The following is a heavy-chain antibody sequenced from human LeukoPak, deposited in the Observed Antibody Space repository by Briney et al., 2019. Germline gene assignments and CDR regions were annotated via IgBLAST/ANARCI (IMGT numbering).Heavy chain of an antibody. CDR3: ARVCSGGSCYSNYYYGMDV. D-gene: IGHD2-15*01. V-gene: IGHV7-4-1*02. J-gene: IGHJ6*02. CDR1: GYTFTSYA. CDR2: INTNTGNP. Sequence: ASVKVSCKASGYTFTSYAMNWVRQAPGQGLEWMGWINTNTGNPTYAQGFTGRFVFSLDTSVSTAYLQISSLKAEDTAVYYCARVCSGGSCYSNYYYGMDVWGQGTTVTVSS.